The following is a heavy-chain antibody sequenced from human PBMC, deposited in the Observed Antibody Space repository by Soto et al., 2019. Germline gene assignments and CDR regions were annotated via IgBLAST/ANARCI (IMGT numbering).Heavy chain of an antibody. CDR2: IWYDGSKI. J-gene: IGHJ6*01. V-gene: IGHV3-33*01. Sequence: GGSLRLSCAASGFTFSTYGMHWVRQAPGKGLEWVAVIWYDGSKIYYADSVRGRFTISRDNSKSTLYLQMNSLRAEDTAVYYCARPLEQHQLGFGMDVWGQGSPVTVSS. D-gene: IGHD6-13*01. CDR1: GFTFSTYG. CDR3: ARPLEQHQLGFGMDV.